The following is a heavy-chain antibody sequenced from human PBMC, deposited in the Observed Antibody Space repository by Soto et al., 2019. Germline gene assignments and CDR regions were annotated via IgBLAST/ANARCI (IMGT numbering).Heavy chain of an antibody. CDR1: GYTFTSYG. CDR2: ISAYNGNT. J-gene: IGHJ6*02. V-gene: IGHV1-18*04. D-gene: IGHD6-13*01. Sequence: ASVKVSCKASGYTFTSYGISWVRQVPGQGLEWMGWISAYNGNTNYAQKLQGRVTMTTDTSTSTAYMELRSLRSDDTAVYYCARDRIIRIAALERGNYYYGMAVWGQGTTVTVSS. CDR3: ARDRIIRIAALERGNYYYGMAV.